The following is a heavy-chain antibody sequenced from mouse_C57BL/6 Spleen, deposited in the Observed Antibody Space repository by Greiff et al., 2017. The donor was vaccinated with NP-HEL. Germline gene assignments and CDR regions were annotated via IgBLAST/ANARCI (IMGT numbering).Heavy chain of an antibody. V-gene: IGHV1-15*01. Sequence: QVQLQQSGAELVRPGASVTLSCKASGYTFTDYEMHWVKQTPVHGLEWIGAIDPETGGTAYNQKFKGKAILTADKSSSTAYMELRSLTSEDSAVYYCTRGGDGYFAYWGQGTLVTVSA. CDR1: GYTFTDYE. J-gene: IGHJ3*01. D-gene: IGHD2-3*01. CDR3: TRGGDGYFAY. CDR2: IDPETGGT.